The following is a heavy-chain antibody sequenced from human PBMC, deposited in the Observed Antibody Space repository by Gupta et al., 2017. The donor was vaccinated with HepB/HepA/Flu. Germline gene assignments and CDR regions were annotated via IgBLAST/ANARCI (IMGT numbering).Heavy chain of an antibody. CDR2: IFYTGRT. V-gene: IGHV4-39*01. J-gene: IGHJ6*03. CDR1: GVSIISSNYY. CDR3: ATPLYFYWYMDV. Sequence: QVPLQESGPGLGKSSETLSLTCTVSGVSIISSNYYWGWIRQPPGKGLEYIGSIFYTGRTYYNPSLKSRVTISIDTSKNQCSLKLSSVTAADTAVYFCATPLYFYWYMDVWGKGTTVTVSS.